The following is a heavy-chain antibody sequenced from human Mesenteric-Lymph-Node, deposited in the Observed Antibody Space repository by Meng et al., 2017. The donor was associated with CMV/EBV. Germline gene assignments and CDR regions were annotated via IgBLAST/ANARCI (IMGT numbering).Heavy chain of an antibody. Sequence: GGSLRLSCAASGFTVSANYMSWVRQAPGKGLEWVSGISWNSGSVGYADSVKGRFTISRDNAKNALYLQMNSLRPDDVAFYYCAKDIGEQLPPLGFDYWGQGTLVTVSS. V-gene: IGHV3-9*03. D-gene: IGHD3-10*01. CDR1: GFTVSANY. J-gene: IGHJ4*02. CDR3: AKDIGEQLPPLGFDY. CDR2: ISWNSGSV.